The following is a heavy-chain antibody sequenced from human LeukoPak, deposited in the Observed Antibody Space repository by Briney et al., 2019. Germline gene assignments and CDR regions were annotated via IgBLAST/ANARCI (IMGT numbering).Heavy chain of an antibody. CDR2: IYYSGST. V-gene: IGHV4-59*01. Sequence: PSETLSLTCTVSGGSISSYYWSWIRQPPGKGLEWIGYIYYSGSTNYNPSLKSRVTISVDTSKNQFSLKLSSVTAADTAVYYCARDPRYSSSEYYFDYWGRGTLVTVSS. J-gene: IGHJ4*02. D-gene: IGHD6-13*01. CDR3: ARDPRYSSSEYYFDY. CDR1: GGSISSYY.